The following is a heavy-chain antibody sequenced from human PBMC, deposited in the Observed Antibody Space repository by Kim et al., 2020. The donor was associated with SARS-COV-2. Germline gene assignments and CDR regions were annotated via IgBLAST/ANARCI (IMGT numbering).Heavy chain of an antibody. CDR3: TRGRSNSWYYYYYHGMDV. CDR1: GFTFGDYA. Sequence: GGSLRLSCTASGFTFGDYAMSWVRQAPGKGLEWVGFIRSKAYGGTTEYAAYVKGRFTISRDDSKLIVYLQMNSLKTEETAVYYCTRGRSNSWYYYYYHGMDVWGQGTTVTVSS. V-gene: IGHV3-49*04. D-gene: IGHD6-13*01. J-gene: IGHJ6*02. CDR2: IRSKAYGGTT.